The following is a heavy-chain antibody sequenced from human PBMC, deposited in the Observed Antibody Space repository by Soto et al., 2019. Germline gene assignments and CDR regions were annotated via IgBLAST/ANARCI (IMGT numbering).Heavy chain of an antibody. Sequence: GGSLRLSCAASGFTFSSYGMHWVRQAPGKGLKWVAVISYDGSNKYYADSVKGRFTISRDNSKNTLYLQMNSLRAEDTSVYYCAKDQGQWLPDYYGMDVWGQGTTVTVS. J-gene: IGHJ6*02. D-gene: IGHD6-19*01. CDR1: GFTFSSYG. CDR2: ISYDGSNK. CDR3: AKDQGQWLPDYYGMDV. V-gene: IGHV3-30*18.